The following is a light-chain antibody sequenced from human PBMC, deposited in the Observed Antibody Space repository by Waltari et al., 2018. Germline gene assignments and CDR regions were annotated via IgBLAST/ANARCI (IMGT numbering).Light chain of an antibody. CDR1: SGHSSHV. Sequence: QLVVTQSPSASASLGASVKPTCTLSSGHSSHVIAWLQQRPEKGPRYLMKVNSDSSHTKGDEIPYRFSGSSSGAERYLTVSSLQAEDEGDYYCQSGGHGTWVFGGGTKLTVL. CDR3: QSGGHGTWV. J-gene: IGLJ3*02. V-gene: IGLV4-69*01. CDR2: VNSDSSH.